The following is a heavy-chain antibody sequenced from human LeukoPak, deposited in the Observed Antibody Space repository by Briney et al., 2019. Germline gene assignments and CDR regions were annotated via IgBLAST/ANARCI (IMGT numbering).Heavy chain of an antibody. CDR2: ISYDTSNE. V-gene: IGHV3-30*18. CDR3: AKDRDPVVNTDYYYGMNV. CDR1: GFTFSRYG. Sequence: PGGSLRLSCAASGFTFSRYGMHWVRQAPGKGLEWVAAISYDTSNEYYADSVKGRFTISRDNSKNTLYLQMNSLGGEDSAVYYCAKDRDPVVNTDYYYGMNVWGQGTTVTVSS. J-gene: IGHJ6*02. D-gene: IGHD4-17*01.